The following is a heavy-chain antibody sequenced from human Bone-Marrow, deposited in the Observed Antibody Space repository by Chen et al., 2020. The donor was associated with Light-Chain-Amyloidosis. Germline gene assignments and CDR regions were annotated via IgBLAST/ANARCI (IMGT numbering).Heavy chain of an antibody. CDR3: VKSLIPSMYLYHYYMDV. CDR2: IRSNSGSI. D-gene: IGHD2-2*01. V-gene: IGHV3-9*01. CDR1: GFTFNDYA. Sequence: EVQLVESGGGLVQPGRSLRLSCAASGFTFNDYAMYWVRQGPGKGLEWVSGIRSNSGSIGYADSVKGRFSISRDNAKNYLHLQMNSLRPEDTALYYCVKSLIPSMYLYHYYMDVWGKGTTVIVSS. J-gene: IGHJ6*03.